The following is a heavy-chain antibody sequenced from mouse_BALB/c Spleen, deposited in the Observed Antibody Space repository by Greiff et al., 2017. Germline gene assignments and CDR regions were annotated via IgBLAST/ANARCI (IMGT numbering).Heavy chain of an antibody. D-gene: IGHD1-2*01. CDR2: ISYDGSN. CDR1: GYSITSGYY. J-gene: IGHJ3*01. CDR3: ARDYGYVGFAY. Sequence: VQLKESGPGLVKPSQSLSLTCSVTGYSITSGYYWNWIRQFPGNKLEWMGYISYDGSNNYNPSLKNRISITRDTSKNQFFLKLNPVTTEDTATYYCARDYGYVGFAYWGQGTLVTVSA. V-gene: IGHV3-6*02.